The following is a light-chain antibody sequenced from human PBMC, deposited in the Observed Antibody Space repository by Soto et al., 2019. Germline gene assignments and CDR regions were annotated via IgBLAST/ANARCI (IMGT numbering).Light chain of an antibody. J-gene: IGLJ3*02. CDR3: TSYAGSNDLGV. V-gene: IGLV2-8*01. CDR2: EVN. Sequence: QSALTQPPSASGSPGQSVTISCTGASSDVGAYSYVSWYQQHPGKAPKLVIYEVNKRPSGVPDRFSGSKSGTTASLIVSGLQAEDEADYYCTSYAGSNDLGVFGGGTKLTVL. CDR1: SSDVGAYSY.